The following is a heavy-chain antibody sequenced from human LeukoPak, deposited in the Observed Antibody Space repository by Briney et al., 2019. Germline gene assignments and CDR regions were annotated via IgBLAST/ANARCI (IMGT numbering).Heavy chain of an antibody. CDR2: IYSGGST. V-gene: IGHV3-66*01. CDR1: EFSVGSNY. CDR3: ARAFRNWFDP. J-gene: IGHJ5*02. Sequence: GGSLRLSCAASEFSVGSNYMTWVRQAPGKGLEWVSLIYSGGSTYYADSVKGRFTISRDNSKNTLYLQMNSLRAEDTAVYYCARAFRNWFDPWGQGTLVTVSS.